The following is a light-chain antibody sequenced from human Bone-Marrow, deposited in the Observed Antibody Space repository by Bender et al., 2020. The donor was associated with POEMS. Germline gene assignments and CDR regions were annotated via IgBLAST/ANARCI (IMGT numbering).Light chain of an antibody. V-gene: IGLV2-14*01. Sequence: QSALTQPASVSGSPGQSITISCTGTSSDVGGYNYVSWYQQYPGRAPKLMIYDVSDRPSGVSNRFSGSKSGDTASLTISGLQADDEADYYCCSYTTSSTRVFGTGTKVTVL. CDR2: DVS. J-gene: IGLJ1*01. CDR1: SSDVGGYNY. CDR3: CSYTTSSTRV.